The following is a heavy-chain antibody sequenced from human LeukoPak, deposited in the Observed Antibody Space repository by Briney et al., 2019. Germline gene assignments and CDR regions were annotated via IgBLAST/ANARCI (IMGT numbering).Heavy chain of an antibody. Sequence: GGSLRLSCAASGLPFSSYSMNWVRQASGKGLEWVSSITSSSTYIYSADSVKGRFTISRDNAKNSLYLQMHRLRAEDTAVYYCARASGSGWYPIDYWGQGTPVSVSS. D-gene: IGHD6-19*01. J-gene: IGHJ4*02. CDR2: ITSSSTYI. V-gene: IGHV3-21*01. CDR3: ARASGSGWYPIDY. CDR1: GLPFSSYS.